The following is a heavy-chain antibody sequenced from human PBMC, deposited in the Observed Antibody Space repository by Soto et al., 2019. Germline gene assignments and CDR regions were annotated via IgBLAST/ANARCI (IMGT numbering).Heavy chain of an antibody. Sequence: EVQLVESGGGLVKPGGSLRVSCAVSGFTFNNAWLSWVRQAPGKGLQWVGHIKSKIHGGTTDYAAPVKGRFTISRDDSRDTVYLQMNSLKSEDTGVYYCTTDATQYSGTEYGGQGTLVTVSS. J-gene: IGHJ4*02. V-gene: IGHV3-15*01. CDR1: GFTFNNAW. D-gene: IGHD1-26*01. CDR3: TTDATQYSGTEY. CDR2: IKSKIHGGTT.